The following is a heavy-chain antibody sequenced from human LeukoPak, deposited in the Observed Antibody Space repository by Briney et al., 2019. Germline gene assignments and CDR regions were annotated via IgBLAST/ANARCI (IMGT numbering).Heavy chain of an antibody. Sequence: SETLSLTCTVSGGSISSYYWSWVRQPAGKGLEWIGRIYASGNTNYNPSLKGRVTMTVDTSKNQFSLNLSSVTAADTAVYYCARGERENDFWSGYTAFDIWGQGTMVTVSS. J-gene: IGHJ3*02. V-gene: IGHV4-4*07. CDR2: IYASGNT. D-gene: IGHD3-3*01. CDR1: GGSISSYY. CDR3: ARGERENDFWSGYTAFDI.